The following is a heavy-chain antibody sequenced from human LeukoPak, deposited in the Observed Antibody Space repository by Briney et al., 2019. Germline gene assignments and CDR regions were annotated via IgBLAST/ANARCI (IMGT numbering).Heavy chain of an antibody. Sequence: GGSLRLSCAASGFTFSSYSMNWVRQAPGKGLEWVSYISSSSTTIYFADSVKGRFTISRDNTKNSLYLQMNSLRDEDTAVYYCARRMGGELVAFDIWGQGTMVTVSS. D-gene: IGHD1-7*01. CDR3: ARRMGGELVAFDI. J-gene: IGHJ3*02. CDR2: ISSSSTTI. V-gene: IGHV3-48*02. CDR1: GFTFSSYS.